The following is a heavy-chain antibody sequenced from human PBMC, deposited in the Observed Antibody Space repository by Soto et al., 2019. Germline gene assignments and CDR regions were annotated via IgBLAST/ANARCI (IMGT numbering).Heavy chain of an antibody. J-gene: IGHJ4*02. V-gene: IGHV3-7*01. CDR1: GFTFSSYW. CDR2: IKQDGSEK. Sequence: GGSLRLSCAASGFTFSSYWMSWVHQAPGKGLEWVANIKQDGSEKNYVDSVKGRFTISRDNAKNSLYLQMNSLRAEDTAVYFCARDLCSTTSCFFDFWGQGTLVTVSS. CDR3: ARDLCSTTSCFFDF. D-gene: IGHD2-2*01.